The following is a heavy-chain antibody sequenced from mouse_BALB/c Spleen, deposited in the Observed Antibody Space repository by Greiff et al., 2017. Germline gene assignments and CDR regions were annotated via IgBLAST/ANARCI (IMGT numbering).Heavy chain of an antibody. Sequence: EVKLMESGGGLVKPGGSLKLSCAASGFTFSDYYMYWVRQTPEKRLEWVATISDGGSYTYYPDSVKGRFTISRDNAKNNLYLQMSSLKSEDTAMYYCAREGGPYYDYERGMDYWGQGTSVTVSS. D-gene: IGHD2-4*01. V-gene: IGHV5-4*02. CDR3: AREGGPYYDYERGMDY. CDR2: ISDGGSYT. J-gene: IGHJ4*01. CDR1: GFTFSDYY.